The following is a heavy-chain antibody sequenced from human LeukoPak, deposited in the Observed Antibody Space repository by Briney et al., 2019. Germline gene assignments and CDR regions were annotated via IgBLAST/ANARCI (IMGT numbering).Heavy chain of an antibody. CDR2: INPNSGGT. D-gene: IGHD2-21*02. Sequence: GASVKVSCKASGYTFTGYYMHWVRQAPGQGLEWMGWINPNSGGTNYAQKFQGRVTMTRDTSISTAYMELSRLRSDDTAVYYCAREGSYLFPYCGGDCYRYYYYYYMDVWGKGTTVTISS. V-gene: IGHV1-2*02. J-gene: IGHJ6*03. CDR1: GYTFTGYY. CDR3: AREGSYLFPYCGGDCYRYYYYYYMDV.